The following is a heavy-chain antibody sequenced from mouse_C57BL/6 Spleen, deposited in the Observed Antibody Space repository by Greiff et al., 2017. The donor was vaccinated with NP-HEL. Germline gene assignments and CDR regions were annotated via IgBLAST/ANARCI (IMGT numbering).Heavy chain of an antibody. CDR3: GYYGSSYRFAY. V-gene: IGHV1-50*01. D-gene: IGHD1-1*01. CDR1: GYTFTSYW. CDR2: IDPSDSYT. J-gene: IGHJ3*01. Sequence: QVQLQQSGAELVKPGASVKLSCKASGYTFTSYWMQWVKQRPGQGLEWIGEIDPSDSYTNYNQKFKGKATLTVDTSSSTAYMQLSSLTSEDSAVYYCGYYGSSYRFAYWGQGTLVTVSA.